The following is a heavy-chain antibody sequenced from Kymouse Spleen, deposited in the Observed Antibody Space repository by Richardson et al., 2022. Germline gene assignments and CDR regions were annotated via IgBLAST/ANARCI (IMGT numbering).Heavy chain of an antibody. D-gene: IGHD1-26*01. CDR2: ISWNSGSI. CDR3: AKDGEWEPGIYYYYYGMDV. Sequence: EVQLVESGGGLVQPGRSLRLSCAASGFTFDDYAMHWVRQAPGKGLEWVSGISWNSGSIGYADSVKGRFTISRDNAKNSLYLQMNSLRAEDTALYYCAKDGEWEPGIYYYYYGMDVWGQGTTVTVSS. CDR1: GFTFDDYA. V-gene: IGHV3-9*01. J-gene: IGHJ6*02.